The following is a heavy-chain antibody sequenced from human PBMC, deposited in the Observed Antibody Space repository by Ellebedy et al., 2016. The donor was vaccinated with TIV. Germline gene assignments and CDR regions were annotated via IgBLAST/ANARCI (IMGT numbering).Heavy chain of an antibody. CDR2: IYNSGTT. J-gene: IGHJ6*02. Sequence: MPSETLSLTCTVSGGSVNSAGFYWSWVRQHPGKGLEWLGHIYNSGTTYYNPSLKSLGSISIDTSKNQFSLNLTSVTAADTAVYYCARGGRKNGYYYYGMDVWGHGTTVTVSS. D-gene: IGHD2-8*01. CDR1: GGSVNSAGFY. V-gene: IGHV4-31*01. CDR3: ARGGRKNGYYYYGMDV.